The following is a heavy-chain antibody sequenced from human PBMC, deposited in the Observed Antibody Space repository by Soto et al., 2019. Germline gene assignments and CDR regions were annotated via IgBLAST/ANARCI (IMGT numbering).Heavy chain of an antibody. V-gene: IGHV4-39*01. D-gene: IGHD3-10*01. CDR3: ATTYYFASGSVY. CDR1: GGSISSSSYY. Sequence: QLQLQESGPGLVKPSETLSLTCTVSGGSISSSSYYWGWIRQPPGKGLEWIGSIYYSGSTYYNPALKIQVSISVQPSKTQFSLQLSSVTAADPAVYYCATTYYFASGSVYWGQGTLVTVSS. CDR2: IYYSGST. J-gene: IGHJ4*02.